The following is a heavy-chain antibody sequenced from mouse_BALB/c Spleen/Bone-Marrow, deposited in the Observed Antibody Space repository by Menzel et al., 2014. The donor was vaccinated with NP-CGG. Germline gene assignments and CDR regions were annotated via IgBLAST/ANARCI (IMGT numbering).Heavy chain of an antibody. CDR2: IDPSDSYT. Sequence: QVQLQQSGAELVKPGASVKMSCKASGYTFTSYWMHWVKQRPGQGLEWIGVIDPSDSYTSYNQKFKGKATLTVDTSSSTAYMQLSSLTSENSAVYYCTRSRDYGNWFAYRGQGTLVTVSA. D-gene: IGHD2-1*01. CDR1: GYTFTSYW. V-gene: IGHV1S127*01. CDR3: TRSRDYGNWFAY. J-gene: IGHJ3*01.